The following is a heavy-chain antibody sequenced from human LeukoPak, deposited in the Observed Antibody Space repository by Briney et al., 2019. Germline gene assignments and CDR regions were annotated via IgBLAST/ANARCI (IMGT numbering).Heavy chain of an antibody. CDR3: ARGGKYYYGSGSFI. D-gene: IGHD3-10*01. J-gene: IGHJ4*02. Sequence: SETLSLTCTVSGGSIDSSNYYWGWIRQPPGKGLEWIGIMYYSGDTFYNPSLKSRVTLSVDTSKNQFSLKLSSVTAADTAVYYCARGGKYYYGSGSFIWGQGTLVTASS. CDR2: MYYSGDT. V-gene: IGHV4-39*07. CDR1: GGSIDSSNYY.